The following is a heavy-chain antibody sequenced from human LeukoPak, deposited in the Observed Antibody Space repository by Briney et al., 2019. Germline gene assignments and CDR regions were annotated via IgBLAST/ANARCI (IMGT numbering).Heavy chain of an antibody. D-gene: IGHD2-2*02. Sequence: PGGSLRLSCAASGFTFSSYAMHWVHQAPGKGLEWVAVISYDGSNKYYADSVKGRFTISRDNSKNTLYLQMNSLRAEDTAVYYCARDRVRYCSSTSCYIFDDYWGQGTLVTVSS. CDR3: ARDRVRYCSSTSCYIFDDY. CDR2: ISYDGSNK. V-gene: IGHV3-30-3*01. CDR1: GFTFSSYA. J-gene: IGHJ4*02.